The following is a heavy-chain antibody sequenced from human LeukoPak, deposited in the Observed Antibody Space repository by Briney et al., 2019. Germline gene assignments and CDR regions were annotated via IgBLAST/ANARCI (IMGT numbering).Heavy chain of an antibody. Sequence: GASVNVSCKASGYTFVSYYMHWVRQAPGQGLEWMGIIYPSGGSTSYAQKFQGRVTMTRDMSTSTVYMELSSLRSEDTAVYYCARIGYYYDSSGSPLRYWGQGTLVTVSS. J-gene: IGHJ4*02. D-gene: IGHD3-22*01. CDR1: GYTFVSYY. CDR3: ARIGYYYDSSGSPLRY. V-gene: IGHV1-46*01. CDR2: IYPSGGST.